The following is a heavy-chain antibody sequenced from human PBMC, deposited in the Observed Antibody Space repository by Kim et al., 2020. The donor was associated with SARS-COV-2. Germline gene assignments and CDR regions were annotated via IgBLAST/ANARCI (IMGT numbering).Heavy chain of an antibody. CDR2: ISYDGSNK. D-gene: IGHD5-18*01. CDR3: AKDSGTQLRLLYYSLYG. Sequence: GGSLRLSCAASGFTFSSCAIHWVRQAPGKGLEWVAVISYDGSNKNYADSVKGRFTISRDNSKNTLYLQMNSLRAEDTALYYRAKDSGTQLRLLYYSLYG. V-gene: IGHV3-30-3*01. J-gene: IGHJ6*01. CDR1: GFTFSSCA.